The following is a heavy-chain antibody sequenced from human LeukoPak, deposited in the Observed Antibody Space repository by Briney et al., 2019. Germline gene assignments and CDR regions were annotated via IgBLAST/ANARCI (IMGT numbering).Heavy chain of an antibody. V-gene: IGHV1-18*01. D-gene: IGHD6-13*01. J-gene: IGHJ3*02. CDR2: ISAYNGNT. CDR3: ASRVGSSWGGDAFDI. Sequence: ASVKVSCKASGYTFTSYGISWVGQAPGQGREWMGWISAYNGNTNYAQKLQGRVTMTTDTSTSTAYMELRSLRSDDTAVYYCASRVGSSWGGDAFDIWGQGTMVTVSS. CDR1: GYTFTSYG.